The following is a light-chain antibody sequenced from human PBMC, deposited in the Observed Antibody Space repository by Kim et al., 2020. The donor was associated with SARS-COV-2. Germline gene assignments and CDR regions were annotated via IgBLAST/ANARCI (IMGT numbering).Light chain of an antibody. V-gene: IGKV1-5*01. CDR2: DAS. Sequence: ASVGDRVTITCRASQSIGGWLAWYQQKPGKAPKLLIYDASSVESGVPSRFSGSGPGTEFTLTISSLQPDDSATYYCQHHSTYPITFGQGTRLEIK. CDR3: QHHSTYPIT. J-gene: IGKJ5*01. CDR1: QSIGGW.